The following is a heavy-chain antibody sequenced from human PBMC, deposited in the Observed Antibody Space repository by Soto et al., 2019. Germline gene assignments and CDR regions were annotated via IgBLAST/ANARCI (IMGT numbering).Heavy chain of an antibody. J-gene: IGHJ6*02. Sequence: SVKVSCKASGGTFSSYAISWVRQAPGQGLEWMGGIIPIFGTANYAQKFQGRVTITADESTSTAYMELSSLRSEDTAVYYCARNTAMVKTIYYYYGMDVWGQGTTVTVS. CDR1: GGTFSSYA. V-gene: IGHV1-69*13. D-gene: IGHD5-18*01. CDR3: ARNTAMVKTIYYYYGMDV. CDR2: IIPIFGTA.